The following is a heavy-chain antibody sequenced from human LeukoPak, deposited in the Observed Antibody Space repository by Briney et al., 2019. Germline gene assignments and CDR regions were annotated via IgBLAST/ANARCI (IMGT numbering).Heavy chain of an antibody. CDR1: GFTFSSYA. CDR2: ISYDGSNK. V-gene: IGHV3-30*04. J-gene: IGHJ4*02. Sequence: GGSLRLSCAASGFTFSSYAMHWVRQAPGKGLEWVAVISYDGSNKYYADSVKGRFTISRDNSKNTLYLQMNSLRAEDTAVYYCARDRLVLLWFGELSLWGQGTLVTVSS. D-gene: IGHD3-10*01. CDR3: ARDRLVLLWFGELSL.